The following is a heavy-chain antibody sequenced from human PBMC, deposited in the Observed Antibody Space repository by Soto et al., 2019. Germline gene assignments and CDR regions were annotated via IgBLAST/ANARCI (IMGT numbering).Heavy chain of an antibody. Sequence: SETLSLTCTVSGGSISSYYWSWIRQPPGKGLEWIGYIYYSGSTNYNPSLKSRVTISVDTSKNQFSLKLSSVTAADTAVYYCARVNPRGYDIPNFDYWGQGTLVTVSS. J-gene: IGHJ4*02. D-gene: IGHD2-2*01. CDR2: IYYSGST. CDR1: GGSISSYY. V-gene: IGHV4-59*01. CDR3: ARVNPRGYDIPNFDY.